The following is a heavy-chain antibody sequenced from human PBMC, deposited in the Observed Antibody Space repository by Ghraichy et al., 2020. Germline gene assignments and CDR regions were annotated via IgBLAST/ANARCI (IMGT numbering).Heavy chain of an antibody. CDR1: GGSINTFY. J-gene: IGHJ4*02. CDR3: ARERTASEIVGTTYFDY. V-gene: IGHV4-59*01. D-gene: IGHD1-26*01. Sequence: SETLSLTCTVSGGSINTFYWNWIRQSPQKGLEWIGYIYHSGITNYNPSLKSRVTISLDTSKNQFFLNLTSVTAADTAVYYCARERTASEIVGTTYFDYWGQGALVTVSS. CDR2: IYHSGIT.